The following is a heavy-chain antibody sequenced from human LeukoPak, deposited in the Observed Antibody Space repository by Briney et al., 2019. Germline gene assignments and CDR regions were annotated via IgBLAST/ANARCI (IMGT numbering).Heavy chain of an antibody. Sequence: ASVTVSCKTSGYNSISYGFNWVRRAPGQGLEWMGWISGYNGDTKYAQRLQGRVTMTTDTSTNTAYMELRSLRSDDTAVYFCARGPPLQLPASRYYFDYWGQGTLVTVSS. CDR2: ISGYNGDT. V-gene: IGHV1-18*01. CDR1: GYNSISYG. D-gene: IGHD5-24*01. J-gene: IGHJ4*02. CDR3: ARGPPLQLPASRYYFDY.